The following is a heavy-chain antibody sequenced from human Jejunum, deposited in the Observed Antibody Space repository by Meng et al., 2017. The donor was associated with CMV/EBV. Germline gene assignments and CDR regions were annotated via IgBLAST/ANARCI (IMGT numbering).Heavy chain of an antibody. CDR2: ISGSGDST. Sequence: TYAMNWVRQAPGKGLEWVSGISGSGDSTYYTDSVKGRFTISRDNSQNTLYLHMSSLRAEDTAVYFCAKGGTLNVVVPDASWAIGYWGQGTLVTVSS. D-gene: IGHD2-2*01. J-gene: IGHJ4*02. V-gene: IGHV3-23*01. CDR1: TYA. CDR3: AKGGTLNVVVPDASWAIGY.